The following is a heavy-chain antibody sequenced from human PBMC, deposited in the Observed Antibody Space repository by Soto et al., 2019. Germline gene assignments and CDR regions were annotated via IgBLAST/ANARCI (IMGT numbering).Heavy chain of an antibody. Sequence: EVQLLESGGGLVQPGGSLRLSCAASGFTFSSYAMSWVRQAPGKGLEWVSAISGSGGSTYYADSVKGRFTISRDNSKNTVYLQMNSLRAEDTAVYYCATSVPFRGVIITFDYWGQGAMVTVSS. CDR1: GFTFSSYA. CDR3: ATSVPFRGVIITFDY. J-gene: IGHJ4*02. V-gene: IGHV3-23*01. D-gene: IGHD3-10*01. CDR2: ISGSGGST.